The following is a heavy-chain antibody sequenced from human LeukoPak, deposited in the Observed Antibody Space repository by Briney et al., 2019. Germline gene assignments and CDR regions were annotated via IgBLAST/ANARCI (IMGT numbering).Heavy chain of an antibody. D-gene: IGHD3-22*01. V-gene: IGHV4-34*01. CDR2: INHSGST. CDR1: GGSFSGYY. CDR3: ARVMWGCYDSSGYDY. J-gene: IGHJ4*02. Sequence: SETLSLTRAVYGGSFSGYYWSWIRQPPGKGLEWIGEINHSGSTNYNPSLKSRVTISVDTSKNQFSLKLSSVTAADTAVYYCARVMWGCYDSSGYDYWGQGTLVTVSS.